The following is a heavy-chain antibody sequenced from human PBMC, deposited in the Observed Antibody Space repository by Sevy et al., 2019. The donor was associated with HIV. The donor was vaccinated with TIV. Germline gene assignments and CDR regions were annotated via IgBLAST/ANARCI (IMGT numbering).Heavy chain of an antibody. CDR3: ARGRGEDSSGWVEWFDP. D-gene: IGHD3-22*01. V-gene: IGHV4-30-4*01. Sequence: SETLSLTCTVSGGSISSGDYYWSWMRQPPGKGLEWIGYIYYSGSTYYNPSLKSRVTISVDTSKNQFSLKLSSVTAADTAVYYCARGRGEDSSGWVEWFDPWGQGTLVTVSS. J-gene: IGHJ5*02. CDR1: GGSISSGDYY. CDR2: IYYSGST.